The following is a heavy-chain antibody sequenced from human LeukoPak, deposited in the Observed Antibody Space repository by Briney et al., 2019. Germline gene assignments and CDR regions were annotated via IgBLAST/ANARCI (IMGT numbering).Heavy chain of an antibody. V-gene: IGHV3-48*04. Sequence: GGSLRLSCAASGFTFSSYSMNWVRQAPGKGLEWVSYISSSSSTIYYADSVKGRFTISRDNAKNSLYLQMNSLRAEDTAVYYCAREGDYGEGRAFDIWGQGTMVTVSS. CDR1: GFTFSSYS. CDR3: AREGDYGEGRAFDI. CDR2: ISSSSSTI. D-gene: IGHD4-17*01. J-gene: IGHJ3*02.